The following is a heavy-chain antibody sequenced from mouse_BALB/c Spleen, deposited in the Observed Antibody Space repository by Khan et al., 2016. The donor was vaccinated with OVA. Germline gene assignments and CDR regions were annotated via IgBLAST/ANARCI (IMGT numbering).Heavy chain of an antibody. V-gene: IGHV1S41*01. J-gene: IGHJ4*01. CDR3: AREKYYGRSWYDMDY. D-gene: IGHD1-1*01. Sequence: DLVKPGTSVKLYCKASGYTFTSYWINWIKQRPGQGLEWIGRIGPGSSNTYYNEMFKGKAALTVDTSSSTAYIQLSSLSSEDSAVYFCAREKYYGRSWYDMDYWGQGTSVTVSS. CDR1: GYTFTSYW. CDR2: IGPGSSNT.